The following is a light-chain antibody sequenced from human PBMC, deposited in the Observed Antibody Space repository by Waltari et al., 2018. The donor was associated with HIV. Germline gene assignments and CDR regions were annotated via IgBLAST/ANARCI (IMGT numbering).Light chain of an antibody. CDR3: QQYNNWPWT. CDR1: QSVSGN. V-gene: IGKV3-15*01. Sequence: EIVMTQSPATLSVSPGERATLSCRASQSVSGNLAWYQQKAGQAPMLLIHGTSTSATGIPARFSGGGSGTEFTLTISSLQSEDFAVYHCQQYNNWPWTFGQGTKVEIK. CDR2: GTS. J-gene: IGKJ1*01.